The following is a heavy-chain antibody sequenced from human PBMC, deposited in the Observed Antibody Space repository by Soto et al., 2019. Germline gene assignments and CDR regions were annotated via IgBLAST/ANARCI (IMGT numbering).Heavy chain of an antibody. D-gene: IGHD4-4*01. CDR1: GYTFTSYY. J-gene: IGHJ4*02. Sequence: QVQLVQSGAEVKKPGASVKVSCKASGYTFTSYYMHWVRQAPGQGLEWMGIINPSVGSTSYAQKFQGSVTMTRDTSTSTVYLELSSLRYEDTAVYYCARGSKSYDFDYWGQGTLVTVSS. CDR2: INPSVGST. V-gene: IGHV1-46*03. CDR3: ARGSKSYDFDY.